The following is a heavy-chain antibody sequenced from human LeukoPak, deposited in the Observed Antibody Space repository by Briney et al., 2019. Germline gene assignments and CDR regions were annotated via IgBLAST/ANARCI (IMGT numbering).Heavy chain of an antibody. CDR2: ISNSGST. D-gene: IGHD2-8*01. V-gene: IGHV4-59*11. CDR1: GGSISSHY. CDR3: GRDALVCYFSYNYMDV. Sequence: KPSETLSLTCTVSGGSISSHYWTWIRQSPVKGLEWIGDISNSGSTSYNPSLKSRVTISIDTSKNQFSLKLSSVTAADTAVYYCGRDALVCYFSYNYMDVWGKGTTVTVSS. J-gene: IGHJ6*03.